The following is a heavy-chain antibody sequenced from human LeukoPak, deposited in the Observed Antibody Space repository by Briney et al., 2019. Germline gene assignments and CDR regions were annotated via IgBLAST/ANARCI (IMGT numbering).Heavy chain of an antibody. CDR3: ARHCLTRDGYNSFSWYFDY. J-gene: IGHJ4*02. D-gene: IGHD5-24*01. CDR2: IYYSGST. Sequence: SETLSLTCTVSGGSISSYYWSWIRQPPGKGLEWIGYIYYSGSTNYNPSLKSRVTISVDTSKNQFSLKLSSVTAAGTAVYYCARHCLTRDGYNSFSWYFDYRGQGTLVTVSS. CDR1: GGSISSYY. V-gene: IGHV4-59*01.